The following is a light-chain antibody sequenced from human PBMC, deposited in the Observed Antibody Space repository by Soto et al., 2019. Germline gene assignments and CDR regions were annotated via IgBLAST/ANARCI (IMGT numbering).Light chain of an antibody. CDR1: QGISNY. CDR3: QELKSYLYT. CDR2: AAS. J-gene: IGKJ2*01. Sequence: DIQLTQSPSFLSASVGDRVTITCRASQGISNYLAWYQQKPGKVPQLLIYAASTLQSGVPSRFSGGGSGTEFTLTISSLQPEDFATYYCQELKSYLYTFGEGTKLDIK. V-gene: IGKV1-9*01.